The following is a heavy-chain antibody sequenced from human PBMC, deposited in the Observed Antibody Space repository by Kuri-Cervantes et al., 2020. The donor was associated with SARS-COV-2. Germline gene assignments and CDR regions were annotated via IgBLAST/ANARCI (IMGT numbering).Heavy chain of an antibody. D-gene: IGHD3-16*01. CDR3: AKMGDNYIKGDYGSEV. V-gene: IGHV3-30*18. CDR1: GSSFSRFP. J-gene: IGHJ6*02. CDR2: ISNDGYNR. Sequence: GESLKISCAASGSSFSRFPMHWVRHAPGRGLEWVALISNDGYNRFYADFLKGRFTISRDNSKNTLHLDMNSLRPEDTGVYYCAKMGDNYIKGDYGSEVWGQGITVTVSS.